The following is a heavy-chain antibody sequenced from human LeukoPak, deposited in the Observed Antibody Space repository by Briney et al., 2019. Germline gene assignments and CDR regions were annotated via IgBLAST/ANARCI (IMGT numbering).Heavy chain of an antibody. J-gene: IGHJ4*02. CDR1: GFDFKNHV. CDR3: VREAYYVSGSPPSYYFDY. D-gene: IGHD3-16*01. CDR2: ISMTSGHV. V-gene: IGHV3-30*04. Sequence: GRSLRLSCAVSGFDFKNHVLHWVRQAPGKGLEWVAVISMTSGHVFYADSVEGRFTISRDTSKSTLFLQMNSLRPDDTAVYYCVREAYYVSGSPPSYYFDYWGQGTLVTVSS.